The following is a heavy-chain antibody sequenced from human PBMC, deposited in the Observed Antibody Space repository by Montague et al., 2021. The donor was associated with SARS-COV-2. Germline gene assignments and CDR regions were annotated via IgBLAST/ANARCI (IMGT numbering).Heavy chain of an antibody. Sequence: TLSLTCTVSGGSINNGGYYWNWIRQHPGKGLEWIGYIYNSGTTSYSPSLRSRVTISLDTSKNLFSLKVRSVSAADTAVYYCARTVVYSGFDYSWFDPWGQGTLVTVSS. J-gene: IGHJ5*02. D-gene: IGHD5-12*01. CDR1: GGSINNGGYY. CDR2: IYNSGTT. CDR3: ARTVVYSGFDYSWFDP. V-gene: IGHV4-31*03.